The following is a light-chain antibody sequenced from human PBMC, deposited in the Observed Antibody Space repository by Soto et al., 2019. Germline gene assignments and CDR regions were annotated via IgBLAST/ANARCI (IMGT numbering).Light chain of an antibody. J-gene: IGLJ1*01. CDR2: GNN. CDR1: SSNIGAGFD. Sequence: QSVLTQPPSVSGAPGRRVTISCTGTSSNIGAGFDVHWYQHFPGTDPKLLLFGNNNRPSGVPDRFSGAKSGTSASLAIAGLQDEEDADYYCQYSDSSMRGLYVFGGGTKLTVL. CDR3: QYSDSSMRGLYV. V-gene: IGLV1-40*01.